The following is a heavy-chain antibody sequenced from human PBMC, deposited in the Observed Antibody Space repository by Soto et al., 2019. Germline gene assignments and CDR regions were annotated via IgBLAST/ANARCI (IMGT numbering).Heavy chain of an antibody. CDR2: IYYSGST. Sequence: PSETLSLTCTVSGDSISSGGYYWSWIRQHPGKGLEWIGYIYYSGSTYYNPSLKSRVTISVDTSKNQFSLKLSSVTAADTAVYYCARDEGAFCSGGSCYSDPWFDPWGQGTLVTVSS. J-gene: IGHJ5*02. CDR1: GDSISSGGYY. CDR3: ARDEGAFCSGGSCYSDPWFDP. D-gene: IGHD2-15*01. V-gene: IGHV4-31*03.